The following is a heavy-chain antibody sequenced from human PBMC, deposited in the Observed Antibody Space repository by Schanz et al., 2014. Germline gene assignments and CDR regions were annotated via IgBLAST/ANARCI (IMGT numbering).Heavy chain of an antibody. D-gene: IGHD3-10*01. Sequence: EVQLVESGGGLVKPGESLRLSCAASGFIFSAYTMNWVRQAPGKGLEWVSSISSGGRNISYADSLKGRFTISRDNARNSLYLQMSSLRDGDTAVYYCAKDQGSYGSGSYSYFDYWGQGTLDTVSS. CDR3: AKDQGSYGSGSYSYFDY. CDR1: GFIFSAYT. J-gene: IGHJ4*02. CDR2: ISSGGRNI. V-gene: IGHV3-21*04.